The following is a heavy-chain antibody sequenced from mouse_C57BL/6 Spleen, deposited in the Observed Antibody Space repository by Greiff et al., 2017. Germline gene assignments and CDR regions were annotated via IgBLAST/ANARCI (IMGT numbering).Heavy chain of an antibody. D-gene: IGHD3-1*01. Sequence: EVQGVESGGGLVQPGGSLKLSCAASGFTFSDYGMAWVRQAPRKGPEWVAFISNLAYSIYYADTVTGRFTISRENAKNTLYLEMSSLRSEDTAMYYCARHEGLGGFDYWGQGTTLTVSS. CDR3: ARHEGLGGFDY. CDR2: ISNLAYSI. J-gene: IGHJ2*01. CDR1: GFTFSDYG. V-gene: IGHV5-15*01.